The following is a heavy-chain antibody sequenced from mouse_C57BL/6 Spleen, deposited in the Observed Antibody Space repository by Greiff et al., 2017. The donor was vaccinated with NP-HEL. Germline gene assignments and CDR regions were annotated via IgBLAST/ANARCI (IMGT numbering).Heavy chain of an antibody. D-gene: IGHD2-5*01. V-gene: IGHV5-6*02. Sequence: EVKLMESGGDLVKPGGSLKLSCAASGFTFSSYGMSWVRQTPDKRLEWVATISSGGSYTYYPDSVKGRFTISRDNAKNTLYLQMSSLKSEDTAMYYCARRASNSYAMDYWGQGTSVTVSS. CDR3: ARRASNSYAMDY. CDR2: ISSGGSYT. J-gene: IGHJ4*01. CDR1: GFTFSSYG.